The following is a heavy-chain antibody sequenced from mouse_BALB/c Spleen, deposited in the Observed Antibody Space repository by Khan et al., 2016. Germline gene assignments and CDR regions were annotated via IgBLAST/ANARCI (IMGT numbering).Heavy chain of an antibody. Sequence: QVQLQQSGAELVRPGTSVKVSCKASGYAFTNYLIEWIKQRPGQGLEWIGVINPGSGGTNYNEKFKDMATLTADKSSSTAYMQLSSLTSDDSAFYFCARSYYGYGFAYWGQGTLVTVSA. CDR2: INPGSGGT. J-gene: IGHJ3*01. CDR3: ARSYYGYGFAY. D-gene: IGHD1-2*01. V-gene: IGHV1-54*01. CDR1: GYAFTNYL.